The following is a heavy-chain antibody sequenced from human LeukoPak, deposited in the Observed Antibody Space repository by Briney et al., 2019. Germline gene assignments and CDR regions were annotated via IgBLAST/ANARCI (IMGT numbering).Heavy chain of an antibody. D-gene: IGHD6-13*01. V-gene: IGHV1-69*13. Sequence: ASVKVSCKASGYTFTSYYMHWVRQAPGQGLEWMGGIIPIFGTANYAQKFQGRVTITANESTSTAYMELSSLRSEDTAVYYCAIEQQLAIFDYWGQGTLVTVSS. CDR3: AIEQQLAIFDY. CDR1: GYTFTSYY. CDR2: IIPIFGTA. J-gene: IGHJ4*02.